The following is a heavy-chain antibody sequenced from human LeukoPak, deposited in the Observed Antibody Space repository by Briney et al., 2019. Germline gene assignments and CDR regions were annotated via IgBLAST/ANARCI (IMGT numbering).Heavy chain of an antibody. D-gene: IGHD6-13*01. V-gene: IGHV3-11*06. CDR2: MSSSGSYT. CDR1: GFSVGDND. Sequence: GGSLRLSCAASGFSVGDNDMSWVRQAPGKGLQWVSSMSSSGSYTYYADSVKGRFTLSRDNAKNSLYLQMNSLRAEDTAVYYCATELAADAYDIWGQGTMVTVSS. CDR3: ATELAADAYDI. J-gene: IGHJ3*02.